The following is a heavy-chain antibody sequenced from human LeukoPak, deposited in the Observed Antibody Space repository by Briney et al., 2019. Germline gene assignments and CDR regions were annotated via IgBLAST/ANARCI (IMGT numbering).Heavy chain of an antibody. V-gene: IGHV4-30-4*01. Sequence: SQTLSLTCTVSGGSISSGDYYWSWIRQPPGKGLEWIGYIYYSGSTYYNPSLKSRVTISVDSSKNQFSLKLSSVTAADTAVYYCARDGTPHDILTGPTGSDAFDIWGQGTMVTVSS. D-gene: IGHD3-9*01. CDR1: GGSISSGDYY. J-gene: IGHJ3*02. CDR2: IYYSGST. CDR3: ARDGTPHDILTGPTGSDAFDI.